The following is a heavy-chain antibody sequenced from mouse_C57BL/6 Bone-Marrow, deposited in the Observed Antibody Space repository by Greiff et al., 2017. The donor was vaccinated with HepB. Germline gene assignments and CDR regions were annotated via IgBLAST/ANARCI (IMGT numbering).Heavy chain of an antibody. D-gene: IGHD3-3*01. CDR3: ARKGIRGAY. CDR1: GYTFTSYW. CDR2: IHPNSGST. J-gene: IGHJ3*01. V-gene: IGHV1-64*01. Sequence: QVQLQQPGAELVKHGASVKLSCKASGYTFTSYWMHWVKQRPGQGLEWIGMIHPNSGSTNYNEKFKSKATLTVDKSSSTAYMQLSSLTSEDSAVYYCARKGIRGAYWGQGTLVTVSA.